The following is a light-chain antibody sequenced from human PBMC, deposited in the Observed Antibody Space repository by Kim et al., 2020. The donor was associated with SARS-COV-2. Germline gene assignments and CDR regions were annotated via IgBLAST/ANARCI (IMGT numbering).Light chain of an antibody. CDR2: DVS. J-gene: IGLJ2*01. Sequence: QSITISCTGTSSDVGGYNYVSWYQQHPGKAPELMIYDVSNRPSGVSNRFSGSKSGNTASLTISGLQAEDEADYYCSSYTSSSTYVVFGGGTKLTVL. CDR1: SSDVGGYNY. CDR3: SSYTSSSTYVV. V-gene: IGLV2-14*03.